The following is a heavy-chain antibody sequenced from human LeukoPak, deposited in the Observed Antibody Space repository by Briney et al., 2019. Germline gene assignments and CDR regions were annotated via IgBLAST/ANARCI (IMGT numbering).Heavy chain of an antibody. D-gene: IGHD2-2*01. V-gene: IGHV4-31*03. CDR1: GGSISSGGYY. J-gene: IGHJ3*02. CDR3: ARRVVVVPAAHDAFDI. CDR2: IYYSGST. Sequence: SETLSLTCTVSGGSISSGGYYWSWIRQHPGKGLEWIGYIYYSGSTYYNPSLKSRVTISVDTSKNQFSLKLSSVTAADTAVYYCARRVVVVPAAHDAFDIWGQGTMVTVSS.